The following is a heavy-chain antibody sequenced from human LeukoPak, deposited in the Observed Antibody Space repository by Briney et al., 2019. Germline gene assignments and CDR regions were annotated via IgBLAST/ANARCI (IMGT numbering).Heavy chain of an antibody. CDR1: GFTFNTYS. CDR2: IDSSGGYM. Sequence: GGSLRLSCEASGFTFNTYSMNWARQAPGKGLEWVSSIDSSGGYMFYADSVKGRFTISRDNSKNTLYLQMNSLRAEDMAVYYCARGDFFDYWGQGTLVTVSS. J-gene: IGHJ4*02. CDR3: ARGDFFDY. V-gene: IGHV3-21*01.